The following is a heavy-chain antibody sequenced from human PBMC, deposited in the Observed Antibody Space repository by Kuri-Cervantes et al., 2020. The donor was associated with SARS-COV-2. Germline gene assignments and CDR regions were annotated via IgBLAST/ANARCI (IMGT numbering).Heavy chain of an antibody. Sequence: GGSLRLSCAASGFTFSSYWMHWVRHAPGKGLVWVSRINSDGSSTSYADSVKGRFTISRDNAKNTLYLQMNSLSAEDTAVYYCARAYSSSYVLYFDYWGQGTLVTVSS. CDR3: ARAYSSSYVLYFDY. V-gene: IGHV3-74*01. CDR2: INSDGSST. J-gene: IGHJ4*02. D-gene: IGHD6-13*01. CDR1: GFTFSSYW.